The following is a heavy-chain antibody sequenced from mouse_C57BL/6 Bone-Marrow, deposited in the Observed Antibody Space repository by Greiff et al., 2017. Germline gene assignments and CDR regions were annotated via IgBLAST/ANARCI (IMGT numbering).Heavy chain of an antibody. CDR1: GFTFSSYA. J-gene: IGHJ4*01. CDR3: ASDRGDY. V-gene: IGHV5-4*03. Sequence: EVKLMESGGGLVKPGGSLKLSCAASGFTFSSYAMSWVRQTPEKRLGWVATISDGGSYTYYPDNVKGRFPISRDNAKNNLYLQMSHLKAEDTAMYYCASDRGDYGGQGTSVTVSS. CDR2: ISDGGSYT.